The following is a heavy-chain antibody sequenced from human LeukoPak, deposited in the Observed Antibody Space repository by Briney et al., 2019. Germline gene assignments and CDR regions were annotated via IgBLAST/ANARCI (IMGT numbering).Heavy chain of an antibody. V-gene: IGHV1-46*01. D-gene: IGHD6-13*01. CDR2: SNPSGGST. J-gene: IGHJ4*02. CDR3: ASFGSSWTTRDY. CDR1: GYTFTSYY. Sequence: ASVKVSCKASGYTFTSYYMHWVRQAPGQGLEWMGISNPSGGSTSYAQKFQGRVTMTRDTSTSTVYMELSSLRSEDTAVYYCASFGSSWTTRDYWGQGTLVTVSS.